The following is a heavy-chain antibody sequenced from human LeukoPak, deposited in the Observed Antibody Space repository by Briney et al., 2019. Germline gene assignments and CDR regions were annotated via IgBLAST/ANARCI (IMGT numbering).Heavy chain of an antibody. CDR2: INHSGST. Sequence: SETLSLTCAVYGGSFSGYYWSWIRQPPGKGLEWIGEINHSGSTNYNPSLKSRVTISVDTSKNQFSLKLSSVTAADTAVYYCARSGYSNWFDPWGQGTLVTVSS. V-gene: IGHV4-34*01. D-gene: IGHD3-22*01. J-gene: IGHJ5*02. CDR1: GGSFSGYY. CDR3: ARSGYSNWFDP.